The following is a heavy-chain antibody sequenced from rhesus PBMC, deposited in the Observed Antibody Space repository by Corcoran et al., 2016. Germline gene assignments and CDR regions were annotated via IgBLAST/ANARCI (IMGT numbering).Heavy chain of an antibody. D-gene: IGHD1-20*01. Sequence: QLQLQESGPGLVKPSETLSVTCAVSGGSISSSYWSWIRQAPGKGLEWIGYIYGSGSSTNYNPSLKSRVTLSVDTSKNQFSLKLSSVTAADTAVYYCARGIAGTTSLYIDLWGPGTPITISS. V-gene: IGHV4-169*01. CDR1: GGSISSSY. J-gene: IGHJ2*01. CDR3: ARGIAGTTSLYIDL. CDR2: IYGSGSST.